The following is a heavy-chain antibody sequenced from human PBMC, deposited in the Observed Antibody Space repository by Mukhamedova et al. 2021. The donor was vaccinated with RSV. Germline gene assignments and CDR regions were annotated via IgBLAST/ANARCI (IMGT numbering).Heavy chain of an antibody. V-gene: IGHV3-74*01. J-gene: IGHJ4*02. D-gene: IGHD3-10*01. CDR2: IDRTEAVV. CDR3: VRGGSTYLEY. Sequence: IDRTEAVVSTQSTWEGRFTISRDNAKNTLDLQMNSLRAEDTAVYYCVRGGSTYLEYWGQGTLVTISS.